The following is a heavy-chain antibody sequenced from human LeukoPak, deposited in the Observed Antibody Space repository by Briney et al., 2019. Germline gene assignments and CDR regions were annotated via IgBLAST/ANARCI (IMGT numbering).Heavy chain of an antibody. CDR2: ISGSGGST. CDR1: GFTFSSYA. V-gene: IGHV3-23*01. Sequence: PGGSLRLSCAASGFTFSSYAMSWVRQAPGKGLEWVSAISGSGGSTYYADSVKGRFTISRDNSKNTLYLQMNSLRAEDTAVYYCAKDTRGRRDGYNENLDYWGQGTLVTVSS. D-gene: IGHD5-24*01. CDR3: AKDTRGRRDGYNENLDY. J-gene: IGHJ4*02.